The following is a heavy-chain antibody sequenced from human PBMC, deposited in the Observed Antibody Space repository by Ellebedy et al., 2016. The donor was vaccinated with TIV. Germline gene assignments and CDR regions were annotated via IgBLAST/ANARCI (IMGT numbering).Heavy chain of an antibody. V-gene: IGHV4-34*01. CDR3: AEGNYYYCSGYYYDWFDP. Sequence: MPSETLSLTCAVYGGSFSGYYWSWIRQPPGKGLEWIGEINHSGSTNYNPSLKSRVTITVDTSKNQFSRKLSSVTDADTAVYYCAEGNYYYCSGYYYDWFDPWGQGTLVTVSS. CDR1: GGSFSGYY. J-gene: IGHJ5*02. CDR2: INHSGST. D-gene: IGHD3-22*01.